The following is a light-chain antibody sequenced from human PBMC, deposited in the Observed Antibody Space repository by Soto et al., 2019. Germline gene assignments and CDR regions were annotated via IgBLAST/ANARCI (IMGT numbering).Light chain of an antibody. CDR3: QQSYSTPRMYT. CDR2: AAS. V-gene: IGKV1-39*01. Sequence: DIQMTQSPSSLSASVGDRVTITCRASQSISSYLNWYQQKPGKAPKLLIYAASSLQSEVPSRFSGSGSGTDVTLTISSLQPEDFANYYCQQSYSTPRMYTFGQGTKLEIK. J-gene: IGKJ2*01. CDR1: QSISSY.